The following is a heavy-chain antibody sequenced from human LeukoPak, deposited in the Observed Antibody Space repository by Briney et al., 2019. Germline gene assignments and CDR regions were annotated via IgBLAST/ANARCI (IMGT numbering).Heavy chain of an antibody. J-gene: IGHJ4*02. D-gene: IGHD3-10*01. CDR1: RFSFSNYW. V-gene: IGHV3-74*01. CDR3: ARDIVSGSGSLDY. Sequence: GGSLRLSCAASRFSFSNYWMHWVRQAPGKGLVWVSRVKSDGSNPSYADSVKGRFTISRDNAENMLYLQMNTLGAEDTAVYYRARDIVSGSGSLDYWGQGTLVTVS. CDR2: VKSDGSNP.